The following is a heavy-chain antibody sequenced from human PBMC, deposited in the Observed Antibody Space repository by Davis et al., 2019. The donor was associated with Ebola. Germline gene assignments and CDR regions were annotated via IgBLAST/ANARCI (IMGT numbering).Heavy chain of an antibody. V-gene: IGHV3-73*01. CDR1: GFTFSGSA. CDR3: TTTRGYSGSYHDY. Sequence: GESLKISCAASGFTFSGSAMHWVRQASGKGLAWVGRIRSKANSYATAYAASVKGRFTISRDDSKNTAYLQMNSLKTEDTAVYYCTTTRGYSGSYHDYWGQGTLVTVSS. CDR2: IRSKANSYAT. J-gene: IGHJ4*02. D-gene: IGHD1-26*01.